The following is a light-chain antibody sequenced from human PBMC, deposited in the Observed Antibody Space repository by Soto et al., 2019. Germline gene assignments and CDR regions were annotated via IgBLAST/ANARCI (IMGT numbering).Light chain of an antibody. V-gene: IGLV2-14*01. CDR3: SSYTTSGSLV. CDR1: SSDVGGYNY. CDR2: DVS. J-gene: IGLJ2*01. Sequence: QSALTQPASVSESPGQSITISCTGTSSDVGGYNYVSWYQQHPGKAPKLMIYDVSNRPSGVSNRFSGSKSGNTASLTISGLQAEDEADYYCSSYTTSGSLVFGGGTQLTVL.